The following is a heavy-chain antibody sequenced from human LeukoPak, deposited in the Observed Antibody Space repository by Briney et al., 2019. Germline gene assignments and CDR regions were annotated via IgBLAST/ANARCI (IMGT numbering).Heavy chain of an antibody. CDR1: GFTFNNYAM. V-gene: IGHV4-4*02. CDR3: ASRQGYYYDTSGYFNY. Sequence: PGGSLRLSCAASGFTFNNYAMTWVRQPPGKGLEWIGEIYHSGSTNYNPSLKSRVATSVDKSRNQFSLKLNSVTAADTAVYYCASRQGYYYDTSGYFNYWGQGTLVTVSS. CDR2: IYHSGST. D-gene: IGHD3-22*01. J-gene: IGHJ4*02.